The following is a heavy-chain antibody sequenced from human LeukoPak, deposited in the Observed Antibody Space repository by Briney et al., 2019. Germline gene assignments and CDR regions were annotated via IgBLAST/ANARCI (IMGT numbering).Heavy chain of an antibody. CDR3: ARDLQFTASV. V-gene: IGHV1-2*02. Sequence: ASVKVSCKASGYTFTGYYMHWVRQARGQGLECMGWINPNSGGTNYAQKFQGRVTMTRDTSISTAYMELSRLRSVDTAVYYCARDLQFTASVWGQGTTVTVSS. CDR2: INPNSGGT. J-gene: IGHJ6*02. D-gene: IGHD4-11*01. CDR1: GYTFTGYY.